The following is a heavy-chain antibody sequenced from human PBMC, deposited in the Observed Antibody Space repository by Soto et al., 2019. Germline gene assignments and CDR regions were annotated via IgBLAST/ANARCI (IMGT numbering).Heavy chain of an antibody. CDR2: ISGYNGNT. D-gene: IGHD1-26*01. J-gene: IGHJ4*02. Sequence: QVLLMQSGPEVKKPGASVKVSCKASGYTFHNYGISWVRQVPGQGLEWMGWISGYNGNTNYAPKIQGRVTVTRDTSTATAYMELRSLRSDDTAIYYFARGSESFDLWGQGTLVTVSS. CDR1: GYTFHNYG. V-gene: IGHV1-18*01. CDR3: ARGSESFDL.